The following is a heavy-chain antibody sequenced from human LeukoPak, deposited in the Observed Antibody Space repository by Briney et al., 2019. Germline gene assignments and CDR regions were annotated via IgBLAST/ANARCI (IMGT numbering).Heavy chain of an antibody. D-gene: IGHD6-19*01. CDR1: GYTFTGYY. J-gene: IGHJ4*02. CDR3: ARPAGTAPGY. CDR2: INPNSGGT. V-gene: IGHV1-2*02. Sequence: GASVKVSCKASGYTFTGYYMHWVRQAPGQGLEWMGWINPNSGGTNYAQKFQGRVTTTRDTSISTAYMELGRLRSDDTAVYYCARPAGTAPGYWGQGTLVTVSS.